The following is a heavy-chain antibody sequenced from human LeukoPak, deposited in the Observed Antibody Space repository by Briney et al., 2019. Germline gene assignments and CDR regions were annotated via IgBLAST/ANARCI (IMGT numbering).Heavy chain of an antibody. CDR3: ARDRFGVFDY. J-gene: IGHJ4*02. V-gene: IGHV3-11*01. CDR1: GFTFTEYC. D-gene: IGHD3-10*01. Sequence: GGSLRLACAASGFTFTEYCMSWIRQAPGKGPEWISYTSSFDGTVNYAESVKGRFTISRDNAKSLLYLQMSSLRDEDTAVYYCARDRFGVFDYWGQGTLVSVSS. CDR2: TSSFDGTV.